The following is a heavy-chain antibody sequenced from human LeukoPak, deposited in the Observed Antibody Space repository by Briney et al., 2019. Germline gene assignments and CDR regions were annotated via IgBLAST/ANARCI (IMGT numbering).Heavy chain of an antibody. CDR3: VKDNPLDY. Sequence: GGSLRLSCGASGVTFSNYGMLWVRQAPGTGLDWVAFIRYDGNNKLYADSVKGRFTISRDNSKNTLYLHINSLRAEDTAVYYCVKDNPLDYWGQGTLVIVSS. CDR2: IRYDGNNK. D-gene: IGHD1-14*01. CDR1: GVTFSNYG. J-gene: IGHJ4*02. V-gene: IGHV3-30*02.